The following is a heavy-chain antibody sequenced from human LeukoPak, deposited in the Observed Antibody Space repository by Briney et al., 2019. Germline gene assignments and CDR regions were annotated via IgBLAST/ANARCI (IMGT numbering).Heavy chain of an antibody. CDR3: AKDIYPGGNSFDGAFDI. V-gene: IGHV3-23*01. D-gene: IGHD4-23*01. Sequence: GGSLRLSCAASGFTFSSYAMSWVRQAPGKGLEWVSAISGSGGSTYYADSVKGRFTISRDNAKNSLYLQMNSLRAEDMALYYCAKDIYPGGNSFDGAFDIWGQGTMVTVSS. J-gene: IGHJ3*02. CDR1: GFTFSSYA. CDR2: ISGSGGST.